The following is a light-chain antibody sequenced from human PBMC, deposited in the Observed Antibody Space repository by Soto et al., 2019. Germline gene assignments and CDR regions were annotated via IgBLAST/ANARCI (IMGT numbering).Light chain of an antibody. CDR2: EVS. CDR3: SSYAGSNKKV. Sequence: QSALTQPPSASGSPGQSVTISCTGTSSDVCGYNYVSWYQQHPGKAPKLMLYEVSKRPSGVPDRFSGSKSGNTASLTVSGLQAEDEADYYCSSYAGSNKKVFGTGTKLTVL. V-gene: IGLV2-8*01. J-gene: IGLJ1*01. CDR1: SSDVCGYNY.